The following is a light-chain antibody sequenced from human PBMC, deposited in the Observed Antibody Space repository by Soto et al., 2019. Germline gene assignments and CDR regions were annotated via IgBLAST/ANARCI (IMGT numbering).Light chain of an antibody. CDR1: SSDVGGYNF. CDR3: SSYTTSSTVV. CDR2: EVS. Sequence: SPLTQPSSVFGSPGQSITISCTGTSSDVGGYNFVSWYQQHPGKAPKLMIYEVSNRPSGVSNRFSGSKSGNTASLTISGLQPEDEADYYCSSYTTSSTVVFGTGTKVTVL. J-gene: IGLJ1*01. V-gene: IGLV2-14*03.